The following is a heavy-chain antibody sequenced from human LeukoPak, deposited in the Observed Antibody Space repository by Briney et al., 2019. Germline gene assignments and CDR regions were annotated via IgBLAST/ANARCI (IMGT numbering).Heavy chain of an antibody. CDR1: GGTFSSYA. CDR3: TIVGATSYYYYYMDV. D-gene: IGHD1-26*01. V-gene: IGHV1-69*06. Sequence: SVKVSCKASGGTFSSYAISWVRQAPGQGLEWMGGIIPIFGTANYAQKFQGRVTITADKSTSTAYMELSSLRSEDTAVYYCTIVGATSYYYYYMDVWGKGTTVTVSS. CDR2: IIPIFGTA. J-gene: IGHJ6*03.